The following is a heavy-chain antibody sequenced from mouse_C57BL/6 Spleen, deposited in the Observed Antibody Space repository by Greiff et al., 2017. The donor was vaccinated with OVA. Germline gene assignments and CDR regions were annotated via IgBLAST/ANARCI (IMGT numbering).Heavy chain of an antibody. J-gene: IGHJ4*01. CDR1: GYTFTDYY. CDR2: INPNNGGT. CDR3: AKSSYPVGAMDY. Sequence: EVQLQQSGPELVKPGASVKISCKASGYTFTDYYMNWVKQSHGKSLEWIGDINPNNGGTSYNQKFKGKATLTVDKSSSTAYMELRSLTSEDSAVYYCAKSSYPVGAMDYWGQGTSVTVSS. D-gene: IGHD2-10*01. V-gene: IGHV1-26*01.